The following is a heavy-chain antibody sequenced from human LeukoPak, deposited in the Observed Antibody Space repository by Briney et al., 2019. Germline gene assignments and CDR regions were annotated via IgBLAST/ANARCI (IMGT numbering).Heavy chain of an antibody. CDR2: INPSGSSA. D-gene: IGHD2-2*01. V-gene: IGHV1-46*01. Sequence: ASVKVSCKASGYTFTSYYMHWVRQAPGQGLEWMGFINPSGSSAAYAQKFQGRLTMTRDTSNSTAYMELSRLRSDDTAVYYCASRYCSSTGCYLGYWGQGTLVTVSS. J-gene: IGHJ4*03. CDR1: GYTFTSYY. CDR3: ASRYCSSTGCYLGY.